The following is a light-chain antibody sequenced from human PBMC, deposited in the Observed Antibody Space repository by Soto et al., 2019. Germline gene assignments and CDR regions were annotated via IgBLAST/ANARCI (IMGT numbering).Light chain of an antibody. J-gene: IGKJ5*01. CDR2: AAS. V-gene: IGKV1-9*01. CDR3: QQLNSYPIT. CDR1: QGIKNF. Sequence: DIYLTQSPSFLSASVGDRVTITCRASQGIKNFLAWYQQKPGKAPKLLIYAASTLQSGVPSRFSGSGSGTEFTLTIYSLQPEDSATYYCQQLNSYPITFGQGTRLEIK.